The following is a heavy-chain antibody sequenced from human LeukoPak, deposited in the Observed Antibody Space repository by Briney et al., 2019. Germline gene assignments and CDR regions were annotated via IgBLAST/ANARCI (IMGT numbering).Heavy chain of an antibody. Sequence: SQTLSLTCTVSGGSICSGDYYWSWIRQPPGKGLEWIGYIYYSGSTYYNPSLKSRVTISVDTSKNQFSLKLSSVTAADTAVYYCASLYGSGSYTYNWFDPWGQGTLVTVSS. CDR1: GGSICSGDYY. J-gene: IGHJ5*02. V-gene: IGHV4-30-4*01. CDR3: ASLYGSGSYTYNWFDP. D-gene: IGHD3-10*01. CDR2: IYYSGST.